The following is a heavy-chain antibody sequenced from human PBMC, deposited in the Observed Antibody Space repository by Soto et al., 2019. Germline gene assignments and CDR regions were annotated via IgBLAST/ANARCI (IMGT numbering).Heavy chain of an antibody. CDR2: IDSDGSTT. CDR3: ARPGYSNYGPGVDV. CDR1: GFTFSVYW. V-gene: IGHV3-74*01. D-gene: IGHD4-4*01. Sequence: EVQLVESGGGLVQPGGSLRLSCAASGFTFSVYWMHWVRQAPGKGLVWVSRIDSDGSTTSYADSVKGRFTISRDNAKRTLYRQMNSLRAEDTAVYYCARPGYSNYGPGVDVWGQGTTVTVSS. J-gene: IGHJ6*02.